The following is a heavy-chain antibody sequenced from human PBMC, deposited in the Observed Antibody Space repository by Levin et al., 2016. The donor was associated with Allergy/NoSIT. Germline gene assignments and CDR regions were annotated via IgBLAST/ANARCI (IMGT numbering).Heavy chain of an antibody. J-gene: IGHJ6*03. CDR1: GGSISSGGYY. D-gene: IGHD6-6*01. Sequence: SETLSLTCTVSGGSISSGGYYWSWIRQHPGKGLEWIGYIYYSGSTYYNPSLKSRVTISVDTSKNQFSLKLSSVTAADTAVYYCASNQPLAARGMDVWGKGTTVTVSS. CDR3: ASNQPLAARGMDV. CDR2: IYYSGST. V-gene: IGHV4-31*03.